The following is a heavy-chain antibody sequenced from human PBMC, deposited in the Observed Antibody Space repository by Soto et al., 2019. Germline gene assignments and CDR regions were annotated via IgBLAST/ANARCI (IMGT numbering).Heavy chain of an antibody. CDR3: ARDGYCSGGSCYAPTYFDY. CDR2: ISAYNGNT. Sequence: ASVKVSCKASGYTFTSYGISWVRQAPGQGLEWMGWISAYNGNTNYAQKLRGRVTMTTDTSTSTAYMELRSLRSDDTAVYYCARDGYCSGGSCYAPTYFDYWGQGTLVTVSS. CDR1: GYTFTSYG. J-gene: IGHJ4*02. D-gene: IGHD2-15*01. V-gene: IGHV1-18*01.